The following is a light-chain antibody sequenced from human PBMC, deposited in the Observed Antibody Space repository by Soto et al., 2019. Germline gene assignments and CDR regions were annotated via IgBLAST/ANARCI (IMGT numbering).Light chain of an antibody. J-gene: IGLJ2*01. CDR3: QSYDSSLSGVI. Sequence: QSVLTQPPSGSGAPGQRVTISCTGSSSNIGAGYGVHWYIQLPGTAPKLLVYGDSNRPSGVPDRFSGSKSDTSASLAITGLQAEDEADYYCQSYDSSLSGVIFGGGTKLTVL. V-gene: IGLV1-40*01. CDR2: GDS. CDR1: SSNIGAGYG.